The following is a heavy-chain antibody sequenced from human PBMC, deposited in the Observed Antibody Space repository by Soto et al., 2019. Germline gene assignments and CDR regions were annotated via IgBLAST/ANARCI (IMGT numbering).Heavy chain of an antibody. CDR1: RGTLGSCA. CDR3: AREGSIAVAHGAFDI. V-gene: IGHV1-69*01. CDR2: IIPIFGTE. D-gene: IGHD6-19*01. Sequence: GASGKASLQASRGTLGSCAISWVRQAPVQGLEWMGGIIPIFGTENYAQKFQGRVTITADESTSTAYMELSSLRSEDTAVYYCAREGSIAVAHGAFDIWGQGTMVTVSS. J-gene: IGHJ3*02.